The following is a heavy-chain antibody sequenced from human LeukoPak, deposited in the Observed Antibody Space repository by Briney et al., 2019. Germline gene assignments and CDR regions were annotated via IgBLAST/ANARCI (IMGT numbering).Heavy chain of an antibody. CDR3: AKVEDSSGWYAHYYYYGMDV. CDR2: ISGSGGST. J-gene: IGHJ6*02. V-gene: IGHV3-23*01. Sequence: GGSLRLSCAASGFTFSSYAMSWVRQAPGKGLEWVSAISGSGGSTYYADSVKGRFTISRDNSKNTLYLQMNSLGAEDTAVYYCAKVEDSSGWYAHYYYYGMDVWGQGTTVTVSS. CDR1: GFTFSSYA. D-gene: IGHD6-19*01.